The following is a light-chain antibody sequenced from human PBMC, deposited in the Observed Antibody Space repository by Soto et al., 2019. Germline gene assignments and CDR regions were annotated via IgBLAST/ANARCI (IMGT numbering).Light chain of an antibody. CDR3: QQYNSYIT. V-gene: IGKV1-5*01. Sequence: DIQITQSPSTLSASVGDRVTITCRASQSISSWLAWYQQKPGKAPKLLIYDAPSLESGVPSRFSGSGSGTEFTLTISSLQPDDFATYYCQQYNSYITFGQGTRLEIK. CDR2: DAP. CDR1: QSISSW. J-gene: IGKJ5*01.